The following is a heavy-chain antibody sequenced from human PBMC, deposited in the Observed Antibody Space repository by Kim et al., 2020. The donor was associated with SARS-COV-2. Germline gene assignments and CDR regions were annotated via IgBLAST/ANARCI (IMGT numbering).Heavy chain of an antibody. J-gene: IGHJ6*02. Sequence: SETLSLTCAVYGGSFSGYYWSWIRQPPGKGLEWIGEINHSGSTNYNPSLKSRVTISVDTSKNQFSLKLSSVTTADTAVYYCARGKGVRGVMRVLYYYYGMDVWGQGTTVTVSS. V-gene: IGHV4-34*01. CDR1: GGSFSGYY. D-gene: IGHD3-10*01. CDR2: INHSGST. CDR3: ARGKGVRGVMRVLYYYYGMDV.